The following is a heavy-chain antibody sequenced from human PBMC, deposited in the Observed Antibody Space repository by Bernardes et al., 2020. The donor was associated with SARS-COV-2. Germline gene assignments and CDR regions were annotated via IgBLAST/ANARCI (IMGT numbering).Heavy chain of an antibody. D-gene: IGHD5-12*01. CDR3: ATRNRWLQSTKNFDY. J-gene: IGHJ4*02. Sequence: SETLSLTCAVYGGSFSGYYWSWIRQPPGKGLEWIGEINHSGSTNYNPSLKSRVTISVDTSKNQFSLKLSSVTAADTAVYYCATRNRWLQSTKNFDYWGQGTLVTVSS. CDR1: GGSFSGYY. CDR2: INHSGST. V-gene: IGHV4-34*01.